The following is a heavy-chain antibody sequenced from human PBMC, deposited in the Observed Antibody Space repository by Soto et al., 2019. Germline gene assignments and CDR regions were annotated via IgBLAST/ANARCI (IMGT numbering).Heavy chain of an antibody. D-gene: IGHD2-2*01. CDR2: INHSGST. J-gene: IGHJ4*02. Sequence: SETLSLTCAVYGGSFSGYYWSWIRQPPGKGLEWIGEINHSGSTNYNPSLKSRVTISVDTSKNQFSLKLSSVTAADTAVYYCARGSTSSQYDYWGQGTLVTVSS. CDR1: GGSFSGYY. V-gene: IGHV4-34*01. CDR3: ARGSTSSQYDY.